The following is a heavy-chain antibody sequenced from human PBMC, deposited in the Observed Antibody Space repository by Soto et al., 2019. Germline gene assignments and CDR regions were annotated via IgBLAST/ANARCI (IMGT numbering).Heavy chain of an antibody. CDR2: ISSDSRYI. Sequence: EVQLVESGGGLVQPGGSLRLSCAASGFTLSNYAVNWVRQAPGKGLEWVSYISSDSRYIYYGDSVKGRFTISRDNAMNSVYLQMNSLRDEDTAFYYCARIKLVEFFFINVDVYDMDVWGQGTPVTVSS. V-gene: IGHV3-48*02. D-gene: IGHD3-16*01. CDR1: GFTLSNYA. CDR3: ARIKLVEFFFINVDVYDMDV. J-gene: IGHJ6*02.